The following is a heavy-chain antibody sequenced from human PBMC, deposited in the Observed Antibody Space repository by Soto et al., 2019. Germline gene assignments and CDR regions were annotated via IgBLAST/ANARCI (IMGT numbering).Heavy chain of an antibody. CDR1: GYTFTSYY. CDR3: ARGYSSGWYYYYYGMDV. V-gene: IGHV1-46*01. J-gene: IGHJ6*02. CDR2: INPSGGST. Sequence: RASVKVSCKASGYTFTSYYMHWVRQAPGQGLEWMGIINPSGGSTSYAQKFQGRVTMTRDTSTSTVYMELSSLRSEDTAGYYCARGYSSGWYYYYYGMDVWGQGTTVTVSS. D-gene: IGHD6-19*01.